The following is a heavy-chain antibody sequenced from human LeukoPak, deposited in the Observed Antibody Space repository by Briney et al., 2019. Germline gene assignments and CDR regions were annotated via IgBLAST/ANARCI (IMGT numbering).Heavy chain of an antibody. V-gene: IGHV4-4*02. Sequence: PSGTLSLTCAVSGGSISSSNWWSWVRQPPGKGLEWIGYIYHSGSTYYNPSLKSRVTISVDRSKNQFSLKLSSVTAADTAVYYCARGGDGYNSFDYWGQGTLVTVSS. CDR3: ARGGDGYNSFDY. CDR2: IYHSGST. D-gene: IGHD5-24*01. J-gene: IGHJ4*02. CDR1: GGSISSSNW.